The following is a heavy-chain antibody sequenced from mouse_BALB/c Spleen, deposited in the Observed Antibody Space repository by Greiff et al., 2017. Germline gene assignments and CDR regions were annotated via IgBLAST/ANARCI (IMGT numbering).Heavy chain of an antibody. D-gene: IGHD1-2*01. CDR3: ARERGLLRLRAMDY. J-gene: IGHJ4*01. CDR1: GYSITSDYA. CDR2: ISYSGST. Sequence: EVMLVESGPGLVKPSQSLSLTCTVTGYSITSDYAWNWIRQFPGNKLEWMGYISYSGSTSYNPSLKSRISITRDTSKNQFFLQLNSVTTEDTATYYCARERGLLRLRAMDYWGQGTSVTVSS. V-gene: IGHV3-2*02.